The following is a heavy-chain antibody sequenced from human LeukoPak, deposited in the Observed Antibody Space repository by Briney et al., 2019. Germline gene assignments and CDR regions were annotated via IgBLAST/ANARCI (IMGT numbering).Heavy chain of an antibody. J-gene: IGHJ4*02. V-gene: IGHV3-23*01. Sequence: GGSLRLSCSASEFTFSSFAMCWVRQPPGRVLEWVSTISSSGGSTIYAESVKGRFTISRDNNENTLYLQMNSLRVEETAVYYCARAAQVTGRPNLGGHFDYWGQGTLVTVSS. CDR3: ARAAQVTGRPNLGGHFDY. CDR1: EFTFSSFA. D-gene: IGHD6-6*01. CDR2: ISSSGGST.